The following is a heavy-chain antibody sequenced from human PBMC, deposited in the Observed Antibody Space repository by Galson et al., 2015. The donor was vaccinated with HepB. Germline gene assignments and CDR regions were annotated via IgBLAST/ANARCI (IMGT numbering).Heavy chain of an antibody. CDR3: ARRYYGSGGYYFDY. CDR1: GYTFTSYD. J-gene: IGHJ4*02. Sequence: QSGAEVKKPGESLKISCKASGYTFTSYDINWVRQATGQGLEWMGWMNPNSGNTGYAQKFQGRVTITRNTSISTAYMELSSLRSEDTAVYYCARRYYGSGGYYFDYWGPGTLVTVSS. CDR2: MNPNSGNT. D-gene: IGHD3-10*01. V-gene: IGHV1-8*01.